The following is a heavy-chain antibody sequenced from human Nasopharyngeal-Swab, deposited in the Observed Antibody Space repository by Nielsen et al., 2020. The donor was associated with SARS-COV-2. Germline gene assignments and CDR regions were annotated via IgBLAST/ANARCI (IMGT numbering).Heavy chain of an antibody. CDR1: GYSFTSYW. Sequence: GESLKISCKGSGYSFTSYWISWVRQMPGKGLEWMGRIDPSDSYTNYSPSFQGHVTISADKSISTAYLQWSSLKASDTAMYYCTWGRFLEWLPAHYWGQGTLVTVSS. D-gene: IGHD3-3*01. J-gene: IGHJ4*02. CDR3: TWGRFLEWLPAHY. CDR2: IDPSDSYT. V-gene: IGHV5-10-1*01.